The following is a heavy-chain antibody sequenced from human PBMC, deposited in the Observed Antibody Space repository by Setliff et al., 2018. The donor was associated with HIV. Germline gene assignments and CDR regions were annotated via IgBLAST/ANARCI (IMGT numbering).Heavy chain of an antibody. CDR3: ARFSTSSGGTFDY. Sequence: SETLSLTCTVSGDSISSYYWGWIRQPPGKGLEWIGNIYHSGSTYYNPSLKSRVTISVDMSKNQFSLKLTSVTAADTAVYYCARFSTSSGGTFDYWGQGTLVTVSS. D-gene: IGHD6-6*01. CDR1: GDSISSYY. CDR2: IYHSGST. V-gene: IGHV4-59*04. J-gene: IGHJ4*02.